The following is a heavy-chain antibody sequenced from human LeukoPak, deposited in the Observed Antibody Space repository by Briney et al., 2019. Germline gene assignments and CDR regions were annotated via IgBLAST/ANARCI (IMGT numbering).Heavy chain of an antibody. CDR3: ARPHHSGYDSAFDI. CDR2: IYPGDSDT. Sequence: GESLKISCQGSGYSFSSYWIGWVRQMPGKGLEWMGIIYPGDSDTRYSPSFQGQVTVSADKSISTAYLQWSSLKASDTAMYYCARPHHSGYDSAFDIWGQGTMVTVSS. V-gene: IGHV5-51*01. D-gene: IGHD5-12*01. CDR1: GYSFSSYW. J-gene: IGHJ3*02.